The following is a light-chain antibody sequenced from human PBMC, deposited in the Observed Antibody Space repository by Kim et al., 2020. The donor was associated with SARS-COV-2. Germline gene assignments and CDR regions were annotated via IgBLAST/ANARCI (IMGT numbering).Light chain of an antibody. CDR3: NSRDSSGNHLYWV. CDR2: GKN. CDR1: SLRSYY. J-gene: IGLJ3*02. V-gene: IGLV3-19*01. Sequence: SSELTQDPAVSVDLGQTVRITCQGDSLRSYYASWYQQKPGQAPVLVIYGKNNRPSGIPDRFSGSSSGNTASLTITGAQAEDEADYYCNSRDSSGNHLYWVFGGGTQLTVL.